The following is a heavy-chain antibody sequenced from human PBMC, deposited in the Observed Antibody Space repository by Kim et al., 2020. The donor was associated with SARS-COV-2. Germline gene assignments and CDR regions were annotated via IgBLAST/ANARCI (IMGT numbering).Heavy chain of an antibody. CDR3: ARGIRRAGGSWYGFDY. CDR1: GGSISSYY. J-gene: IGHJ4*02. D-gene: IGHD6-13*01. V-gene: IGHV4-59*01. CDR2: IYYSGST. Sequence: SETLSLTCTVSGGSISSYYWSWIRQPPGKGLEWIGYIYYSGSTNYNPSLKSRVTISVDTSKNQFSLKLSSVTAADTAVYYCARGIRRAGGSWYGFDYWGQGTLVTVSS.